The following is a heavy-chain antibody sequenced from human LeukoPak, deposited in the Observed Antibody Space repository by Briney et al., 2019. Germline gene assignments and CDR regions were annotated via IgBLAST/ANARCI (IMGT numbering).Heavy chain of an antibody. J-gene: IGHJ4*02. V-gene: IGHV3-23*01. CDR3: AKVDTAMVTPAIFDY. CDR2: ISGSGGST. Sequence: PGGSLRLSCAASGFTFSSYAMSWVRQAPGKGLEWVSAISGSGGSTYYADSVKGRFTISRDNSKNTLYLQMNSLRAEDTAVYYCAKVDTAMVTPAIFDYWGQGTLVTVSS. D-gene: IGHD5-18*01. CDR1: GFTFSSYA.